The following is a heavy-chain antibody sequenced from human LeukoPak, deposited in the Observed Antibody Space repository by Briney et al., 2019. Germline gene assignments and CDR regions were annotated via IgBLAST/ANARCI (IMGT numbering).Heavy chain of an antibody. Sequence: ASVTVSFKASGYTFTDYYMHWVRQAPGQGLEWMGWINPNSGGTNYAQKFQGRVTMTRDTSISTAYMELSRLRSDDTAVYYCARDATIAADQFDYWGQGTLVTVSS. D-gene: IGHD6-13*01. V-gene: IGHV1-2*02. CDR1: GYTFTDYY. J-gene: IGHJ4*02. CDR3: ARDATIAADQFDY. CDR2: INPNSGGT.